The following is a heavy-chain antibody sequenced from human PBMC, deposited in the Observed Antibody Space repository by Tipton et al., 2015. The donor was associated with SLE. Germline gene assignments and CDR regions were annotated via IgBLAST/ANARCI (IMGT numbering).Heavy chain of an antibody. V-gene: IGHV3-9*01. J-gene: IGHJ4*02. CDR2: INWNSGSI. CDR3: ARDDNWAFDY. D-gene: IGHD5-24*01. CDR1: GFTFDDYS. Sequence: RSLRLSCAASGFTFDDYSMHWVRQAPGKGLEWVSGINWNSGSIGYADSVQGRFTISRDNAKNSLYLQMNSLKTEDTAVYYCARDDNWAFDYWGQGTLVTVSS.